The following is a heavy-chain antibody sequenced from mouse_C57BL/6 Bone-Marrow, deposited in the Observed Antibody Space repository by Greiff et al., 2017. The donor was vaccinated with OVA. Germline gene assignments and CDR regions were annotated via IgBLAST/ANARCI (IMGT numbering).Heavy chain of an antibody. CDR1: GYTFTSYG. CDR2: IYPRSGNT. Sequence: QVQLKQSGAELARPGASVKLSCKASGYTFTSYGISWVKQRPGQGLEWIGEIYPRSGNTNYNEKFKGKATLTADKSSSTAYMELRSLTSEDSAVYFGAKIYYEYPYWYFDVWGTGTTVTVSS. V-gene: IGHV1-81*01. CDR3: AKIYYEYPYWYFDV. D-gene: IGHD2-4*01. J-gene: IGHJ1*03.